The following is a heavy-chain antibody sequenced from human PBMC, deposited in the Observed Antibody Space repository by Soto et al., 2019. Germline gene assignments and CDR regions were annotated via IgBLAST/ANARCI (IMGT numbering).Heavy chain of an antibody. CDR1: GFTFSSYS. V-gene: IGHV3-48*01. CDR2: ISSSSSTI. D-gene: IGHD1-26*01. Sequence: EVQLVESGGGLVQPGGSLRLSCAASGFTFSSYSMNWVRQAPGKGLEWVSYISSSSSTIYYADSVKGRITISRDNAKXXXXXXXXXXXXXXXXXXXXAXEGGSLNWFDPWGQGTLVTVSS. CDR3: AXEGGSLNWFDP. J-gene: IGHJ5*02.